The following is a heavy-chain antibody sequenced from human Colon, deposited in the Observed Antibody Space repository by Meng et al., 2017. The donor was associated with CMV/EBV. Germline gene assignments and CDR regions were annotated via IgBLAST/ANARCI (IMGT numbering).Heavy chain of an antibody. CDR2: IRSDGSAT. V-gene: IGHV1-2*02. CDR3: VRSSGWSLFDY. Sequence: QGQSMQAGAGVEGPGASVKVSCKTSGYTFSDYYMHWVRQAPGQGLEWMGWIRSDGSATNYAQKFRGRVTMTRDASVSTAYMELSGLTSDDTAVYFCVRSSGWSLFDYWGPGALVTVSS. D-gene: IGHD6-19*01. J-gene: IGHJ4*02. CDR1: GYTFSDYY.